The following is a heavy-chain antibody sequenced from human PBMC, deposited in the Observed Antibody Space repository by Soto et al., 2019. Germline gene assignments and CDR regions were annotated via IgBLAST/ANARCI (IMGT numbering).Heavy chain of an antibody. V-gene: IGHV4-38-2*01. CDR2: VYHSGNT. Sequence: PSETLSLTCAVSGYSISSGYYWGWIRQPPGKGLEWIGSVYHSGNTFYNPSLKSRVTISIDTSRNQFSLKLSSVTAADTAIFYCASVSYCSTTSCYSGDSYYFDYWGRGNLVTVSS. D-gene: IGHD2-2*01. CDR1: GYSISSGYY. CDR3: ASVSYCSTTSCYSGDSYYFDY. J-gene: IGHJ4*02.